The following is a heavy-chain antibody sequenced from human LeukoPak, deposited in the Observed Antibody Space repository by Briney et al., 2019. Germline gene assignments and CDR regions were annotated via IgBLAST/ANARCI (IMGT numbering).Heavy chain of an antibody. CDR1: GDSGSSNSVA. CDR3: ARDNWNVRYYFDS. J-gene: IGHJ4*02. V-gene: IGHV6-1*01. Sequence: SQTLSLTCAISGDSGSSNSVAWNWIRQSPSRGLEWLGRTYYRSKWYNEYAESVIGRIIINPDTSKDQFSLQLTSVTPEDTAVYYCARDNWNVRYYFDSWGQGTLVTVSS. CDR2: TYYRSKWYN. D-gene: IGHD1-1*01.